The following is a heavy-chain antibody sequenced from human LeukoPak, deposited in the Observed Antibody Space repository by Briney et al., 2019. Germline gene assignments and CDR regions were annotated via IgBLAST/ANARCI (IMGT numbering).Heavy chain of an antibody. J-gene: IGHJ4*02. D-gene: IGHD1-20*01. CDR1: GFTFSRYW. V-gene: IGHV3-74*01. CDR2: INSDGSNT. CDR3: ARTYNWNDAGFDY. Sequence: PGGSLRLPCEASGFTFSRYWMHWVRQAPGKGLVWVSRINSDGSNTAYADSVRGRFTISRDNAKSTLYLQMNSLRAEETAVYYCARTYNWNDAGFDYWGQGTLVTVSS.